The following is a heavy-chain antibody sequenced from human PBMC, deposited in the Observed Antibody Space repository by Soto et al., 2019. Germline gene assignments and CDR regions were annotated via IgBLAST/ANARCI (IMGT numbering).Heavy chain of an antibody. CDR1: GFTFGSYA. J-gene: IGHJ4*02. Sequence: GSLRLSCAASGFTFGSYAMSWVRQAPGKGLEWVSSMNGGGGSTYYAESVQGRFTISRDNSKNTLYLQMNSLRVEDTAVYYCAKKSEIAVPRYYFDLWGKGPLVTVSS. D-gene: IGHD2-21*01. CDR3: AKKSEIAVPRYYFDL. CDR2: MNGGGGST. V-gene: IGHV3-23*01.